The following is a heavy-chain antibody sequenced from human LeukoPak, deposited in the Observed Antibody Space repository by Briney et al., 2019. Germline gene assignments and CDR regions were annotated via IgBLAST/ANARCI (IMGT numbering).Heavy chain of an antibody. CDR2: INPNSGGT. CDR1: GYTFTGYY. Sequence: ASVKVSCKASGYTFTGYYMHWVRQAPGQGLEWMGWINPNSGGTNYAQKFQGRVTMTRDTSISTAYMELSSLRSEDTAVYYCATARYYGSGSYYILDAFDIWGQGTMVTVSS. J-gene: IGHJ3*02. V-gene: IGHV1-2*02. D-gene: IGHD3-10*01. CDR3: ATARYYGSGSYYILDAFDI.